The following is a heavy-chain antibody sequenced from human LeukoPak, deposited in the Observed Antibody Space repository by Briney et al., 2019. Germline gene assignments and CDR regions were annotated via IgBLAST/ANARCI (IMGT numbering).Heavy chain of an antibody. D-gene: IGHD6-6*01. V-gene: IGHV4-59*08. CDR1: GGSISSYY. Sequence: SETLSLTCTVSGGSISSYYWSWIRQPPGKGLEWIGYIYYSGSTGSNPSLKSRGTISVDTSKNQFSLKLSSVTAADTAVYYCAGSPYSSSPYNWFDPWGQGTLVTVSS. J-gene: IGHJ5*02. CDR2: IYYSGST. CDR3: AGSPYSSSPYNWFDP.